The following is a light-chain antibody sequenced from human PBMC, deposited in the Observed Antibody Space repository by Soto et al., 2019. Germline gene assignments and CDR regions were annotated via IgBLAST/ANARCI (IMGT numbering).Light chain of an antibody. CDR1: QDIHNY. V-gene: IGKV1-8*01. CDR3: HHYYHYPRT. CDR2: AAS. J-gene: IGKJ1*01. Sequence: AVLLTQSPSSFSASTGDRATITCRASQDIHNYLAWYQQVPGKAPKLLLYAASILQTGVPSRFSDSRSATDFTLTIDSLQSEHFATYFCHHYYHYPRTFGQGTTVE.